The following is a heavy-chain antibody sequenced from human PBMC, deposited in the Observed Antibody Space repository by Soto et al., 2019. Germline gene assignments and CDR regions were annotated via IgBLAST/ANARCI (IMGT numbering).Heavy chain of an antibody. CDR2: ISSSDNII. D-gene: IGHD3-22*01. CDR3: ARDRGYYDSSGYFDY. CDR1: GFIFSDYY. V-gene: IGHV3-11*01. J-gene: IGHJ4*02. Sequence: LRLSCAASGFIFSDYYMSWIRQAPGKGLEWISYISSSDNIIYYADSVKGRFTISRDNAKNSLYLQMNSLRAEDTAVYYCARDRGYYDSSGYFDYWGQGTLVTVSS.